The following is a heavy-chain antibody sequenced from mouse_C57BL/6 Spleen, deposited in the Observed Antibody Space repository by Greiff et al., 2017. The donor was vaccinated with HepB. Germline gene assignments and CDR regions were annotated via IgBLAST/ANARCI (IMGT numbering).Heavy chain of an antibody. Sequence: VQLQQPGAELVRPGSSVKLSCKASGYTFTSYWMHWVKQRPIQGLEWIGNIDPSDSETHYNQKFKDKATLTVDKSSSTAYMQLSSLTSEDSAVYYCARGVYDYDGAWFAYWGQGTLVTVSA. CDR3: ARGVYDYDGAWFAY. V-gene: IGHV1-52*01. CDR1: GYTFTSYW. CDR2: IDPSDSET. J-gene: IGHJ3*01. D-gene: IGHD2-4*01.